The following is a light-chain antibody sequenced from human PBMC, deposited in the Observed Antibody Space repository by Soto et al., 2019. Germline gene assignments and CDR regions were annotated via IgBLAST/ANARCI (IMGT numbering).Light chain of an antibody. V-gene: IGKV3-15*01. CDR3: QQNNKWPLT. Sequence: EIVMTQSPATLSVSPGERVTLSCRASQSVSSNLAWYQQKVGQAPRLLIYVASTRATGIPARFSGSGSGTDFTLTISSLQSEDFAVYYCQQNNKWPLTFGGGTKVEIK. CDR1: QSVSSN. J-gene: IGKJ4*01. CDR2: VAS.